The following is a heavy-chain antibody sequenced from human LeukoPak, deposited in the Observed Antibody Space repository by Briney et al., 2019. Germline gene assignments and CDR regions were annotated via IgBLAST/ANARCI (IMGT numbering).Heavy chain of an antibody. CDR2: IYYCGST. V-gene: IGHV4-39*07. CDR3: ARDIVGATGGRHYYYGMDV. J-gene: IGHJ6*02. CDR1: GGSISSSSYY. D-gene: IGHD1-26*01. Sequence: SETLSLTCTVSGGSISSSSYYWGWIRQPPGKGLEWIGSIYYCGSTYYNPSLKSRVTISVDTSKNQFSLKLSSVTAADTAVYYCARDIVGATGGRHYYYGMDVWGQGTTVTVSS.